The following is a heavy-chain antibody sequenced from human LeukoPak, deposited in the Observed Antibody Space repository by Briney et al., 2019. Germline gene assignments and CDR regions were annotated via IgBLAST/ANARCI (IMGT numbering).Heavy chain of an antibody. D-gene: IGHD3-22*01. CDR2: IYSGGST. Sequence: GGSLRLSCAASGFTVSSNYMSWVRQAPGKGLEWVSVIYSGGSTYYADSVKGRFTISRDNSKNTLYLQMNSLRAEDTAVYYCARNYYYDSSGYYYVDGNAFDIWGQGTMVTVSS. V-gene: IGHV3-53*01. J-gene: IGHJ3*02. CDR1: GFTVSSNY. CDR3: ARNYYYDSSGYYYVDGNAFDI.